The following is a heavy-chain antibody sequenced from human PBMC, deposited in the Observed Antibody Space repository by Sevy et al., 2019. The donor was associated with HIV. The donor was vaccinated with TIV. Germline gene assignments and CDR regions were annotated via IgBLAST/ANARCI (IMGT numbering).Heavy chain of an antibody. CDR3: ARDGGTLTTPGAFDF. Sequence: SETLSLTCAVSGGSISSGVYPWNWIRQPPGKGLEWIGYIFHSGHTYYNPSLKSRLTISLDMSKNQFSLKMNSVTAADTAVYYCARDGGTLTTPGAFDFWGQGTMVTVSS. CDR1: GGSISSGVYP. J-gene: IGHJ3*01. V-gene: IGHV4-30-2*01. CDR2: IFHSGHT. D-gene: IGHD4-17*01.